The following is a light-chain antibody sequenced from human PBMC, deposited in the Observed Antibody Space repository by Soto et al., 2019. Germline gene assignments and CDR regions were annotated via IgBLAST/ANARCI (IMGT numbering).Light chain of an antibody. CDR2: WAS. J-gene: IGKJ2*01. CDR3: QQYHSTPYT. CDR1: QSVLDTSNNRDA. V-gene: IGKV4-1*01. Sequence: DIVMTQSPDSLAVSLGARATINCKSSQSVLDTSNNRDALVWYQQIPGQPPKLLIYWASIRHSGVPDRFSGSGSGTDFTLTITSLQAEDVALYYCQQYHSTPYTFGQGTKLEIK.